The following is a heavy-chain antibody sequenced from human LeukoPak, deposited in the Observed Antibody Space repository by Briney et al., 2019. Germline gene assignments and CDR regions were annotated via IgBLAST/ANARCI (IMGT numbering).Heavy chain of an antibody. V-gene: IGHV3-23*01. CDR1: GFTFISYA. CDR2: ISGSGGST. Sequence: GGSLRLSCAASGFTFISYAMNWVRQAPGKGLEWVSAISGSGGSTYYADSVTGRFTISRDNSKNTLYLQMNSLRAEDTAVYYCARDLVVVVRRNHYYYYGMDVWGQGTTVTVSS. J-gene: IGHJ6*02. CDR3: ARDLVVVVRRNHYYYYGMDV. D-gene: IGHD3-22*01.